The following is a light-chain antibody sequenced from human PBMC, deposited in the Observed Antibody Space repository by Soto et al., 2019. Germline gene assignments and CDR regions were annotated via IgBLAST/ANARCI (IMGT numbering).Light chain of an antibody. CDR1: QSVSSSY. Sequence: EIVMTQSPGTLSLSPGERATLSCRASQSVSSSYLAWYQQQPGEAPSLLIYGASSRATGIPDRFRGSGSGTDFTLTISRLEPEDFAVHYCQQYGSSPQYTFGQGTKLEIK. J-gene: IGKJ2*01. CDR3: QQYGSSPQYT. V-gene: IGKV3-20*01. CDR2: GAS.